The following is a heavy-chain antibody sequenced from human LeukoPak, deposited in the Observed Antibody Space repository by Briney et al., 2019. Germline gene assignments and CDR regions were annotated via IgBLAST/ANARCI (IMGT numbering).Heavy chain of an antibody. CDR2: ISGSGGST. D-gene: IGHD4-17*01. J-gene: IGHJ3*02. CDR1: GFTFSSYA. Sequence: PGGSLRLSCAASGFTFSSYATSWVRQAPGKGLEWVSAISGSGGSTYYADSVKGRFTISRDNAKTSLYLQMNSLRAEDTAVYYCARDGHGDYFDAFDIWGQGTMVTVSS. CDR3: ARDGHGDYFDAFDI. V-gene: IGHV3-23*01.